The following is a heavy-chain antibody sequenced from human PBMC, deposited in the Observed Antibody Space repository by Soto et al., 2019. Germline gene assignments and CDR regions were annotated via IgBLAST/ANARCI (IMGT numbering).Heavy chain of an antibody. V-gene: IGHV3-23*01. CDR3: AKGHVIVVVPAAIFDY. CDR2: ISGSGGST. D-gene: IGHD2-2*01. Sequence: GGSLRLSCAASGFTFSSYAMSWVRQAPGKGLEWVSAISGSGGSTYYADSVKGRFTISRDNSKNTLYLQMNSLRAEDTAVYYCAKGHVIVVVPAAIFDYWGQGTLVTVSS. J-gene: IGHJ4*02. CDR1: GFTFSSYA.